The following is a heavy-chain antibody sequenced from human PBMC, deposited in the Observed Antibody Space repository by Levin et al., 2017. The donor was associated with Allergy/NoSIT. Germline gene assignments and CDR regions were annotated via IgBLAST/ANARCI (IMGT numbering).Heavy chain of an antibody. CDR1: GFTFSSYW. Sequence: GESPKISCAASGFTFSSYWMSWVRQAPGKGLEWVANIKQDGSEKYYVDSVKGRFTISRDNAKNSLYLQMNSLRAEDTAVYYCARVNGDSTYWYFDLWGRGALVTVSS. D-gene: IGHD4-17*01. J-gene: IGHJ2*01. CDR2: IKQDGSEK. CDR3: ARVNGDSTYWYFDL. V-gene: IGHV3-7*01.